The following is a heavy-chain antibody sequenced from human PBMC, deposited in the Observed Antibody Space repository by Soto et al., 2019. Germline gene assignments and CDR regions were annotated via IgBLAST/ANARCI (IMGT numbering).Heavy chain of an antibody. J-gene: IGHJ5*02. CDR1: GGSISSSSYY. Sequence: QLQLKESGPGLVKPSETLSLTCTVSGGSISSSSYYWGWIRQPPGKGLEWIGSIYYSGSTYYNPSLKSRVTISVDTSKNQFSLKLSSVTAADTAVYYCARHSLKIVVVVAENWFDPWGQGTLVTVSS. D-gene: IGHD2-15*01. V-gene: IGHV4-39*01. CDR3: ARHSLKIVVVVAENWFDP. CDR2: IYYSGST.